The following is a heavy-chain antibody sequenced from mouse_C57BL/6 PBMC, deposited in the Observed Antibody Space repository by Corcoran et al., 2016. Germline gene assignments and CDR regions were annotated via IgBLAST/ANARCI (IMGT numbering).Heavy chain of an antibody. CDR3: ARETTTGGFAY. D-gene: IGHD1-1*01. V-gene: IGHV14-2*01. J-gene: IGHJ3*01. CDR1: GFNIKDYY. CDR2: IDPEDGET. Sequence: EVQLQQSGAELVKPGASVKLSCTASGFNIKDYYMHWVKQRTEQGLEWIGRIDPEDGETKYAPKFQGKATITADTSSNTADLQLSSLTSEDTAVYYCARETTTGGFAYWGQGTLVTVSA.